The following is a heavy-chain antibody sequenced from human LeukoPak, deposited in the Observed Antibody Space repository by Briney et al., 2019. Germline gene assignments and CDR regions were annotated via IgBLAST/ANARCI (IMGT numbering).Heavy chain of an antibody. D-gene: IGHD6-19*01. Sequence: RGSLRLSCAASGFTFSSYAMHWVRQAPGKGLEWVAVISYDGSNKYYADSVKGRFTISRDNSKNTLYLQMNSLRAEDTAVYYCAREGYSSGLEYWGQGTLVTVSS. V-gene: IGHV3-30-3*01. J-gene: IGHJ4*02. CDR3: AREGYSSGLEY. CDR2: ISYDGSNK. CDR1: GFTFSSYA.